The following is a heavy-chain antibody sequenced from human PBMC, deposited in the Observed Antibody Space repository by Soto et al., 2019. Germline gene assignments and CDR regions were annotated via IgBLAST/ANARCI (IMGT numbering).Heavy chain of an antibody. CDR2: TYYRSKWYN. V-gene: IGHV6-1*01. CDR3: ARGRGGGWYFLDY. CDR1: GDSVSSNSAA. Sequence: QVQLQQSGPGLVKPSQTLSLTCAISGDSVSSNSAAWNWIRQSPSRGLEWLGRTYYRSKWYNDYAVSEKSRIXNNXDXFKTQFSLQLNSVTPEDTAVYYCARGRGGGWYFLDYWDQGTLVTVSS. D-gene: IGHD6-19*01. J-gene: IGHJ4*02.